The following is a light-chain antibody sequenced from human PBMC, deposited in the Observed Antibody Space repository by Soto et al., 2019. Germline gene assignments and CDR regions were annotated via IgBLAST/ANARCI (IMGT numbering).Light chain of an antibody. CDR2: EVN. V-gene: IGLV2-8*01. CDR1: SSDVGGYNY. Sequence: QSALTQPPSASGSPGQSVTITCTGTSSDVGGYNYVSWYQQHPTKAPRLIISEVNKRPSGVPDRFSGSKSGNTASLTVSGLQAEDEADYYCSSYSANFWVFGGGTQLTVL. CDR3: SSYSANFWV. J-gene: IGLJ3*02.